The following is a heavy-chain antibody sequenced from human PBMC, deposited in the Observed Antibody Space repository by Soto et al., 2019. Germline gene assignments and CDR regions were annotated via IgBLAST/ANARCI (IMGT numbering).Heavy chain of an antibody. CDR2: IYSGGST. J-gene: IGHJ6*03. D-gene: IGHD3-10*01. V-gene: IGHV3-53*04. CDR1: GFTVSSNY. CDR3: ARSPYYYGSGRNYYMDV. Sequence: GGSLRLSCAASGFTVSSNYMSWVRQAPGKGLEWVSVIYSGGSTYYADSVKGRFTISRHNSKNTLYLQMNSLRAEDTAVYYCARSPYYYGSGRNYYMDVWGKGTTVTVSS.